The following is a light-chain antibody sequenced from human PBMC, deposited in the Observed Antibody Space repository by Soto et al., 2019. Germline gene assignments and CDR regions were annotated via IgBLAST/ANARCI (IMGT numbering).Light chain of an antibody. J-gene: IGKJ3*01. CDR1: QGVSRN. V-gene: IGKV3-15*01. CDR3: KQYNNWAPFT. Sequence: EIVMTQSPATLSVSPGESATLSSRASQGVSRNLAWYRQKPGQAPRLIIYAASTRATGIPARFSGSGSGTEFTLNITSLQCEYFAVYYCKQYNNWAPFTFGPGTKVDIK. CDR2: AAS.